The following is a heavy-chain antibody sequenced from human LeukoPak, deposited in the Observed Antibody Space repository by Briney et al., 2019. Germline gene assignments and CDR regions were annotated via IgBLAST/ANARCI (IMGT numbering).Heavy chain of an antibody. D-gene: IGHD1-26*01. CDR2: INNVRSHI. CDR3: ARGGAHDAFDI. CDR1: GFTFSTSA. Sequence: GGSLRLSCAASGFTFSTSAMNWVRQAPGKGLEWVSSINNVRSHIYYADSVKGRFTISRDNAKNSLYLQMNSLRAEDTAVYYCARGGAHDAFDIWGQGTMVTVSS. V-gene: IGHV3-21*01. J-gene: IGHJ3*02.